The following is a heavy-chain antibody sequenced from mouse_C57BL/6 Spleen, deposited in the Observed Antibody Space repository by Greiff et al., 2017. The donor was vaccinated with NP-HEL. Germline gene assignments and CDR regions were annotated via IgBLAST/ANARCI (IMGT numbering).Heavy chain of an antibody. CDR2: IDPETGGT. D-gene: IGHD1-1*01. V-gene: IGHV1-15*01. CDR1: GYTFTDYE. J-gene: IGHJ2*01. Sequence: QVQLKQSGAELVRPGASVTLSCKASGYTFTDYEMHWVKQTPVHGLEWIGAIDPETGGTAYNQKFKGKAILTADKSSSTAYMELRSLTSEDSAVYYCTRCPLLLRSYFDYWGQGTTLTVFS. CDR3: TRCPLLLRSYFDY.